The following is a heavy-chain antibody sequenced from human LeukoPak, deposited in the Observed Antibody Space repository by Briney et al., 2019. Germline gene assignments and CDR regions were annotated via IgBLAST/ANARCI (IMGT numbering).Heavy chain of an antibody. J-gene: IGHJ4*02. D-gene: IGHD4-17*01. CDR2: IYHSGST. CDR3: ATQDYGDYVFRY. Sequence: SQTLSLTCTVSGGSISSGGYSWSWIRQPPGKGLEWIGYIYHSGSTYYNPSLKSRVTISVDRSKNQFSLKLSSVTAADTAVYYCATQDYGDYVFRYWGQGTLVTVSS. CDR1: GGSISSGGYS. V-gene: IGHV4-30-2*01.